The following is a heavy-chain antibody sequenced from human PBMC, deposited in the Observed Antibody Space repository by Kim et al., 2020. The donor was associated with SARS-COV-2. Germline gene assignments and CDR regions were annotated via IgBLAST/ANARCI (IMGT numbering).Heavy chain of an antibody. V-gene: IGHV3-23*01. J-gene: IGHJ3*02. Sequence: GGSLRLSCAASGFTFSSYAMSWVRQAPGKGLEWVSAISGSGGSTYYADSVKGRFTISRDNSKNTLYLQMNSLRAEDTAVYYCAKDLGLYSSSTYGGDAFDIWGQGTMVTVSS. CDR2: ISGSGGST. D-gene: IGHD6-13*01. CDR1: GFTFSSYA. CDR3: AKDLGLYSSSTYGGDAFDI.